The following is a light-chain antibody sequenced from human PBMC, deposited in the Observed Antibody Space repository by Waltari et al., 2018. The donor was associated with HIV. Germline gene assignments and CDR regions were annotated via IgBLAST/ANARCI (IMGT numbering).Light chain of an antibody. V-gene: IGLV2-8*01. J-gene: IGLJ2*01. CDR2: EVN. CDR1: SSDVGRYTY. CDR3: TSYAGINPVA. Sequence: QSALTQPPSASGSPGQSVTISCTGTSSDVGRYTYVPWYQQHPGKAPKPLINEVNKRPSWVPDRFACSKSGNTASLTVSGLQAEDEAEYSCTSYAGINPVAFGGGTKLTVL.